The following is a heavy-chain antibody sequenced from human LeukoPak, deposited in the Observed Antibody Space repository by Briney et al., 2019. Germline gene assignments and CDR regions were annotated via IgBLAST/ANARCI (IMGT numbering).Heavy chain of an antibody. V-gene: IGHV4-59*01. Sequence: NPSETLSLACTVSGSSISNYYWGWIRQAPGKGLEWIGYIYYSGSTNYNPSLKSRVTISVDTSKNQFSLKLSSVTAADTAVYYCARDRGIAVGRAFDIWGQGTMVTVSS. CDR1: GSSISNYY. CDR3: ARDRGIAVGRAFDI. CDR2: IYYSGST. J-gene: IGHJ3*02. D-gene: IGHD6-19*01.